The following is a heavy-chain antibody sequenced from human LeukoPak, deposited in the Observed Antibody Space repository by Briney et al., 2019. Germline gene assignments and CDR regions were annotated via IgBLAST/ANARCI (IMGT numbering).Heavy chain of an antibody. CDR1: GYSFTSYW. Sequence: HGESLQISCKDSGYSFTSYWIGWVRQMPGKGLEWMGIIYPSDSDTRYSPSFQGQVTISADKSISTAYLQWSSLKASDTAMYYCAGLTTVVSPLIFWGQGTLVTVSS. CDR3: AGLTTVVSPLIF. CDR2: IYPSDSDT. V-gene: IGHV5-51*01. J-gene: IGHJ4*02. D-gene: IGHD4-23*01.